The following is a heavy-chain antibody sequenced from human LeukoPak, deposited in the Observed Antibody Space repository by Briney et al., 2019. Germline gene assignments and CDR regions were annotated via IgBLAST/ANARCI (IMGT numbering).Heavy chain of an antibody. D-gene: IGHD6-19*01. V-gene: IGHV3-13*01. CDR1: GFTFYNYD. CDR2: IGTGTDT. CDR3: ARSVAGTRGIYFGY. Sequence: GGSLRLSCAASGFTFYNYDMHWVRQAPGKGLEWVSHIGTGTDTHYSGSVRGRFTVSRDNAKNSLYLQMNSLRAEDTAVYYCARSVAGTRGIYFGYWGQGTLVTVSS. J-gene: IGHJ4*02.